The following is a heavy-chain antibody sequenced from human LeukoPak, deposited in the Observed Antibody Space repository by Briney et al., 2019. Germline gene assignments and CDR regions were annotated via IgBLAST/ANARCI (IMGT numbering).Heavy chain of an antibody. Sequence: PGGSLRLSCAASGFTFNTFDMHWVRQAPGKGLEWVAVIWYDGSNKYYADSVKGRFTISRDNSKNTLYLQMNSLRAEDTAVHYCARQSSATIVSAFAFWGQGTMVTVSS. V-gene: IGHV3-33*01. CDR1: GFTFNTFD. CDR3: ARQSSATIVSAFAF. J-gene: IGHJ3*01. D-gene: IGHD2-15*01. CDR2: IWYDGSNK.